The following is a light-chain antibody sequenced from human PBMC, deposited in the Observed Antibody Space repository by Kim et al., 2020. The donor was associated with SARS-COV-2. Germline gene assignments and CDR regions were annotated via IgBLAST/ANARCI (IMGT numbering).Light chain of an antibody. CDR2: VHT. CDR3: NSRDSSGNHCL. V-gene: IGLV3-19*01. Sequence: FRQPVRLTSHGPRLRHYHSSCYQQPPAPATILVIYVHTPPPSGRTDLFSGSTSGNTASLTLPGAQAEDDADYYCNSRDSSGNHCLFGAGTKVTVL. J-gene: IGLJ1*01. CDR1: RLRHYH.